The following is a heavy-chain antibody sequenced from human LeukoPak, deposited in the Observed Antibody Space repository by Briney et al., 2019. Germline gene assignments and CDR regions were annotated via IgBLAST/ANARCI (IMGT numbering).Heavy chain of an antibody. V-gene: IGHV3-30*02. D-gene: IGHD3-3*01. Sequence: GGSLRLSCAASGFTFSSYGMHWVRQAPGKGLEGVAFIRYDGSNKYYADSVKGRFTISRDNSKNTLYLQMNSLRAEDTAVYYCAKIYDFYSGFDSWGQGTLVTVSS. J-gene: IGHJ4*02. CDR1: GFTFSSYG. CDR2: IRYDGSNK. CDR3: AKIYDFYSGFDS.